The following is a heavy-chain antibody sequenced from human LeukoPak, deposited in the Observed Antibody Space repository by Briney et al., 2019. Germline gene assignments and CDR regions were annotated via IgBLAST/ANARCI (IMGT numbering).Heavy chain of an antibody. Sequence: SQTLSLTCAISGDSVSSNSAAWNWIRQSPSRGLEWLGRTYYRSKWYNDYEPSVKSRVTINPDTSKNQFSLQLNSVTPEDTAVYYCARSRQYSSSSYPDYWGQGTLVTVSS. CDR2: TYYRSKWYN. V-gene: IGHV6-1*01. CDR3: ARSRQYSSSSYPDY. J-gene: IGHJ4*02. D-gene: IGHD6-13*01. CDR1: GDSVSSNSAA.